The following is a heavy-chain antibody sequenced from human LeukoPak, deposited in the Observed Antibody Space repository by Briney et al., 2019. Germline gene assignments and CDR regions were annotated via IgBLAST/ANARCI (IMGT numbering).Heavy chain of an antibody. V-gene: IGHV3-64*02. D-gene: IGHD2-15*01. CDR3: ARVLPGGSCYDY. J-gene: IGHJ4*02. CDR1: GFTFSSYA. CDR2: ISPDGGTT. Sequence: GGSLRLSCAASGFTFSSYALNWVRQAPGKGLEYVSAISPDGGTTYYADSVKGRFTIPRDNSKNTLYLQMGSLRAEDMAVYYCARVLPGGSCYDYWGQGTLVTVSS.